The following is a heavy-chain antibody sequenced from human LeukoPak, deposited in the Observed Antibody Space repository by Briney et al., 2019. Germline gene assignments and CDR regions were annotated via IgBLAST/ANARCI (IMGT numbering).Heavy chain of an antibody. CDR2: INHSGST. V-gene: IGHV4-34*01. J-gene: IGHJ4*02. CDR3: ARGGVPKLKASYSSSSRRLDY. D-gene: IGHD6-6*01. Sequence: PSETLSLTYAVYGGSFSGYYWGWIRQPPGKGLEWIGEINHSGSTNYNPSLKSRVTISVDTSKNQFSLKLSSVTAADTAVYYCARGGVPKLKASYSSSSRRLDYWGQGTLVTVSS. CDR1: GGSFSGYY.